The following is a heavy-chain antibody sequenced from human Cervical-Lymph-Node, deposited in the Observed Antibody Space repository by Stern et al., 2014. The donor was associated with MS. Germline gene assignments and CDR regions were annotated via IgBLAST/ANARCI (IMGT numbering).Heavy chain of an antibody. CDR1: KDTFSHYA. D-gene: IGHD3-10*01. V-gene: IGHV1-69*04. CDR3: ARDQGDYGSGSENSWFDP. CDR2: ITPGLGQT. Sequence: QVQLVQSGDEVKKPGSSVKVSCKASKDTFSHYALTWVRQAPKHGLEWMGGITPGLGQTSYAQKFQGRIPITAATSTNTLYMELSSLRSEDTAVYFCARDQGDYGSGSENSWFDPWGQGTLVTVSS. J-gene: IGHJ5*02.